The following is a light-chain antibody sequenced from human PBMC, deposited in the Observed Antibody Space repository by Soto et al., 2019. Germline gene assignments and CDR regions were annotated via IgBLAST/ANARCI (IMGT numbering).Light chain of an antibody. CDR3: QQHSNWPPIT. Sequence: IVMTQSPATLSVSPGERATLSCRASQSVSSNLAWYQQKPGQAPRLLIYGASTRATGIPARFSGSGSGTDFTLTISSLEPEDFAVYYCQQHSNWPPITFGQGTRLEIK. CDR1: QSVSSN. J-gene: IGKJ5*01. CDR2: GAS. V-gene: IGKV3-15*01.